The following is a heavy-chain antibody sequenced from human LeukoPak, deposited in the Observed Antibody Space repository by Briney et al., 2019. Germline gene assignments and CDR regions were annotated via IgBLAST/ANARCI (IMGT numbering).Heavy chain of an antibody. CDR3: ARAPSSGWGNDAFDI. Sequence: GGSLRLSCAASGFTFSSYAMSWVRQAPGKGLEWVSAISGSGGSTYYADSVKGRFTISRDNSKNTLHLQMNSLRAEDTAVYYCARAPSSGWGNDAFDIWGQGTMVTVSS. CDR1: GFTFSSYA. CDR2: ISGSGGST. V-gene: IGHV3-23*01. D-gene: IGHD6-19*01. J-gene: IGHJ3*02.